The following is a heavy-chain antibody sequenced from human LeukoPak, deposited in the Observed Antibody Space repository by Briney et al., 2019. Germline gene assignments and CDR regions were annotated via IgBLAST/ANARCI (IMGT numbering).Heavy chain of an antibody. CDR3: ARAGAPYLYYYMDV. Sequence: ASVKVSCKASGYTFTRYAMNWVRQAPGQGLEWMGWINANTGNPTYAQGFTGRFVFSLDTSVSTAYLQISSLKAEDTAVYYCARAGAPYLYYYMDVWGKGTTVTVSS. J-gene: IGHJ6*03. CDR2: INANTGNP. CDR1: GYTFTRYA. V-gene: IGHV7-4-1*02. D-gene: IGHD4-17*01.